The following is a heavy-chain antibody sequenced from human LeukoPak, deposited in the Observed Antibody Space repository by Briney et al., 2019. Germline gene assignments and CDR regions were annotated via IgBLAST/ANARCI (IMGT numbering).Heavy chain of an antibody. CDR1: GGSISSYY. V-gene: IGHV4-59*12. Sequence: SETLSLTCIVSGGSISSYYWSWIRQPPGKGLEWIGYIYYSGSTYYNPSLKSRVTISVDTSKNQFSLKLSSVTAADTAVYYCARGYYDSSGYKTNDYWGQGTLVTVSS. D-gene: IGHD3-22*01. CDR2: IYYSGST. CDR3: ARGYYDSSGYKTNDY. J-gene: IGHJ4*02.